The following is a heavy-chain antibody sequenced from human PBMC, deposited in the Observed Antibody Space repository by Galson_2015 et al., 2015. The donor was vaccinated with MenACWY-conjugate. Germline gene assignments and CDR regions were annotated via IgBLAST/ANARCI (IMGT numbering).Heavy chain of an antibody. J-gene: IGHJ6*02. V-gene: IGHV5-51*01. CDR1: GSSFTNYW. D-gene: IGHD1-26*01. CDR2: IDPVDSNT. CDR3: ARHPPGGRGMDV. Sequence: QSGAEVKKPGESLKISCTGTGSSFTNYWIAWVRQMPGKGLEWMGLIDPVDSNTRYSPSFQGQVTISADKSISTAYLQWTSLWASDTAMYYCARHPPGGRGMDVWGQGTTVTVSS.